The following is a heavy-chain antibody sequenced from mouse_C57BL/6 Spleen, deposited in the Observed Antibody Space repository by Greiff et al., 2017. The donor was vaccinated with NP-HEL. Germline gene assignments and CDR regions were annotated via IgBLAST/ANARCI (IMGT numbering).Heavy chain of an antibody. CDR2: IYPGDGDT. D-gene: IGHD1-1*01. Sequence: QVQLKESGPELVKPGASVKISCKASGYAFSSSWMNWVKQRPGKGLEWIGRIYPGDGDTNYNGKFKGKATLTADKSSSTAYMQLSSLTSEDSAVYFCARDYGSSYDDWGQGTTLTVSS. J-gene: IGHJ2*01. CDR1: GYAFSSSW. CDR3: ARDYGSSYDD. V-gene: IGHV1-82*01.